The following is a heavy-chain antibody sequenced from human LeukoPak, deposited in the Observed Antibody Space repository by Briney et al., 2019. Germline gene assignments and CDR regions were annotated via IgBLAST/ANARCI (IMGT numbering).Heavy chain of an antibody. Sequence: ASVKVSCKASRGTFSSYAISWVRQAPGQGLEWMGGIIPIFGTANYAQKFQGRVTITTDESTSTAYMELSSLRSEDTTVYYCARDLWNFYDDSGYNRDFDSWGQGTLVTVSS. J-gene: IGHJ5*01. CDR1: RGTFSSYA. V-gene: IGHV1-69*05. CDR2: IIPIFGTA. D-gene: IGHD3-22*01. CDR3: ARDLWNFYDDSGYNRDFDS.